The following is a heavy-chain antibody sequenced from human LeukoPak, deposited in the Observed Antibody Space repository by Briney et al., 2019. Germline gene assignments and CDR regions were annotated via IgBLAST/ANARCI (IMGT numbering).Heavy chain of an antibody. J-gene: IGHJ4*02. V-gene: IGHV4-38-2*02. CDR3: ARNPDY. CDR2: IHHSGST. CDR1: GYSISSGYH. Sequence: SETLSLTCSVSGYSISSGYHWGWIRQPPGKGLEWIGRIHHSGSTYYKPSLKSRVTMSVDTSKNQFSLKLNSVTAADTAVYYCARNPDYWGQGILVTVSS.